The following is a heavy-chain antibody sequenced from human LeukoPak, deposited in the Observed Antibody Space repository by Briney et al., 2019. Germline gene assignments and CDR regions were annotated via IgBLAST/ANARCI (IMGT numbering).Heavy chain of an antibody. CDR2: IKQDGSQK. J-gene: IGHJ4*02. CDR3: ARDVGPNDYVDY. D-gene: IGHD2-8*01. CDR1: GFTFSSYW. V-gene: IGHV3-7*01. Sequence: GGSLRLSCAASGFTFSSYWMSWVRQAPGKGLECVANIKQDGSQKYYVDSVKGRFTISRDNAKNSLYLQMNSLRSEDTAVYYCARDVGPNDYVDYWGQRTLVTVSS.